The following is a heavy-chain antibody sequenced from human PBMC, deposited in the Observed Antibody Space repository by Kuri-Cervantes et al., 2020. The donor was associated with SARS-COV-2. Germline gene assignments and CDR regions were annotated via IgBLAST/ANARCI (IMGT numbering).Heavy chain of an antibody. J-gene: IGHJ4*02. CDR2: INPSGGST. CDR3: ARGSAGGRYSNYVLDY. Sequence: ASVKVSCKASGYTFTSYYMHWVRQAPGQGLEWMGIINPSGGSTSYAQKFQGRVTMTRDTSTSTVYMELSSLRSEDTAVYYCARGSAGGRYSNYVLDYWSQGTLVTVSS. CDR1: GYTFTSYY. D-gene: IGHD4-11*01. V-gene: IGHV1-46*01.